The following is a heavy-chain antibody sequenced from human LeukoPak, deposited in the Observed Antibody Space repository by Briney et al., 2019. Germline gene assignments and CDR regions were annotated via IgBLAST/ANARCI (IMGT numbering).Heavy chain of an antibody. D-gene: IGHD5-24*01. J-gene: IGHJ4*02. CDR3: AREEEMATIEDYFDY. Sequence: GGSLRLSCAASGFTFSTYGMHWVRQAPGKGLEWVAFIRYDGRNKYYADSVKGRFTISRDNSKNTLYLQMNSLRAEDTAVYYCAREEEMATIEDYFDYWGQGTLVTVSS. V-gene: IGHV3-30*02. CDR1: GFTFSTYG. CDR2: IRYDGRNK.